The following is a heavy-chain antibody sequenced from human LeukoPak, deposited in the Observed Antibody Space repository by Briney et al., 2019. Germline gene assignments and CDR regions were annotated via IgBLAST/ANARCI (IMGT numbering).Heavy chain of an antibody. D-gene: IGHD6-19*01. CDR3: AKDMSAGYYYGMDV. V-gene: IGHV3-33*03. CDR1: GFTFSSYG. CDR2: IWYDGSNK. J-gene: IGHJ6*02. Sequence: GGSLRLSCAASGFTFSSYGMHWVRQAPGKGLEWVAVIWYDGSNKYYADSVKGRFTISRDNAKNSLYLQMNSLRAEDTALYYCAKDMSAGYYYGMDVWGQGTTVTVSS.